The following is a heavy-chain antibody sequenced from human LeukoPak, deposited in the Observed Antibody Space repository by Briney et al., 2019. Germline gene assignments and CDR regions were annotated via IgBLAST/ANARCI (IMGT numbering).Heavy chain of an antibody. V-gene: IGHV3-13*01. CDR2: IGTAADT. J-gene: IGHJ4*02. Sequence: GGSLRLSCAASGFTLSSYDMHWVRQATGKGLEWVSAIGTAADTYYPGSVKGRFTISRENAKNSLYLQMNSLRAGDTAVYYCARGTWGSYDYWGQGTLVTVSS. CDR3: ARGTWGSYDY. D-gene: IGHD7-27*01. CDR1: GFTLSSYD.